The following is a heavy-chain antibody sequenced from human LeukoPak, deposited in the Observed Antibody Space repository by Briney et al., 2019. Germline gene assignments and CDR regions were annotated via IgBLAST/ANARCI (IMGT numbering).Heavy chain of an antibody. Sequence: ASVKVSCKASGYTFTAYSIHWVRQAPGQGLEWMGWINPNSGDTNYSQKFQGRVTMTRDTSLNTAYMEVSRLRSDDTAVYYCARGYYDFWSGYYPAEGYMDVWGKGTTVTVSS. J-gene: IGHJ6*03. V-gene: IGHV1-2*02. D-gene: IGHD3-3*01. CDR1: GYTFTAYS. CDR3: ARGYYDFWSGYYPAEGYMDV. CDR2: INPNSGDT.